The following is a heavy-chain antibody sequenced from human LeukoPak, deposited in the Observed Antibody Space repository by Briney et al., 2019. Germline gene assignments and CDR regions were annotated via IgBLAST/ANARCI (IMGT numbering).Heavy chain of an antibody. J-gene: IGHJ6*03. CDR2: ISSSGSTI. CDR3: ARVSGHSGYDWAYYYYYYMDV. V-gene: IGHV3-48*04. D-gene: IGHD5-12*01. Sequence: PGGSLRLSCAASGFTFSSYSMNWVRQAPGKGLEWVSYISSSGSTIYYADSVKGRFTISRDNAKNSLYLQMNSLRAEDTAVYYCARVSGHSGYDWAYYYYYYMDVWGKGTTVTISS. CDR1: GFTFSSYS.